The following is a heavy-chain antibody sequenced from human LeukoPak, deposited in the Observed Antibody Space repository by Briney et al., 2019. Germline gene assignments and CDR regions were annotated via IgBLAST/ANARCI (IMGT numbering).Heavy chain of an antibody. Sequence: GGSLRLSCAASGSAFSRSWIHWVRQAPGEGLVWVSHINNDATRTTYADSVRGRFTISRDNAKNTVSLQMNSLRAEDTAVYYCASDGAYAMAVWGQGTTVTVSS. CDR3: ASDGAYAMAV. CDR1: GSAFSRSW. CDR2: INNDATRT. J-gene: IGHJ6*02. V-gene: IGHV3-74*01. D-gene: IGHD1-26*01.